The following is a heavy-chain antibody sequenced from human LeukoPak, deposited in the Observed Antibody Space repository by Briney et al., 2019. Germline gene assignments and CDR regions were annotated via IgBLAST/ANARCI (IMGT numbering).Heavy chain of an antibody. CDR3: AKSLYGGCDY. J-gene: IGHJ4*02. D-gene: IGHD3-16*02. V-gene: IGHV3-23*01. CDR2: VNGDGGST. Sequence: GGSLRLSCAASGFSFSTYAMSWVRQAPGKGLEWVSGVNGDGGSTSYADSVKGRFTIFRDNSKNTVYLQMNSLRVEDTAVYYCAKSLYGGCDYWGQGTVVTVSS. CDR1: GFSFSTYA.